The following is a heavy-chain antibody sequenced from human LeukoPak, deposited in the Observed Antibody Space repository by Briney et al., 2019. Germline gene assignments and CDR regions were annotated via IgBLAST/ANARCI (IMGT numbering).Heavy chain of an antibody. D-gene: IGHD2-15*01. CDR3: ARGLAATLGYFDY. V-gene: IGHV1-2*02. Sequence: GASVTVSCKAFGYTFTGYYMHWVRQAPGQGPEWMGWINPNSGGTNYAQKFRGRVTMTRDTSISTAYMELSSLRSDDTAVYYCARGLAATLGYFDYWGQGTLVTVSS. J-gene: IGHJ4*02. CDR2: INPNSGGT. CDR1: GYTFTGYY.